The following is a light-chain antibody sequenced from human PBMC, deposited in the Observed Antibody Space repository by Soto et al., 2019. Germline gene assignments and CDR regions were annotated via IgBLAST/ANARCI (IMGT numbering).Light chain of an antibody. CDR2: GAS. V-gene: IGKV3-20*01. Sequence: EIVLTQSPGTLSLSPGKRATLSCRASQSVSSSYLAWYQQKPGQAPRLLIYGASSRATGIPDRFSGSGSGTDFNLTISRLEPEDFAAYYCQQFGNSPYTFGQGTRLEIK. CDR1: QSVSSSY. CDR3: QQFGNSPYT. J-gene: IGKJ2*01.